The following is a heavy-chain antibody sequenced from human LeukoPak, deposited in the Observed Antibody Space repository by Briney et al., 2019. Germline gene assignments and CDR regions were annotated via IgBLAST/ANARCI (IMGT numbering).Heavy chain of an antibody. Sequence: PSETLSLTCVVSGYFISSGYYWVWIRQSPEKGLEWIGEVNHSGYTNYNPSLKSRVTISVDTSKNQFSLRLNSVTAADTAVYYCARQLYGSDYWGQGTLVTVS. CDR1: GYFISSGYY. D-gene: IGHD4-17*01. CDR2: VNHSGYT. V-gene: IGHV4-38-2*01. J-gene: IGHJ4*02. CDR3: ARQLYGSDY.